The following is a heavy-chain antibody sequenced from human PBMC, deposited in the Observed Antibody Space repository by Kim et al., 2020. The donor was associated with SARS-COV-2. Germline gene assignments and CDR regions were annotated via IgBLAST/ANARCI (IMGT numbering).Heavy chain of an antibody. Sequence: SETLSLTCTVSGGSISSSSYYWGWIRQPPGKGLEWIGSIYYSGSTYYNPSLKSRVTISVDTSKNQFSLKLSSVTAADTAVYYCASEGVPAAIRVGYYGSGSQGGYYGMDVWGQGTTVTVSS. CDR3: ASEGVPAAIRVGYYGSGSQGGYYGMDV. CDR2: IYYSGST. J-gene: IGHJ6*02. V-gene: IGHV4-39*01. D-gene: IGHD3-10*01. CDR1: GGSISSSSYY.